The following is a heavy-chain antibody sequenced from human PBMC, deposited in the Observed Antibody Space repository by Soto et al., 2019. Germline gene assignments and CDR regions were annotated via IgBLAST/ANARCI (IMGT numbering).Heavy chain of an antibody. CDR2: INHSGST. V-gene: IGHV4-34*01. CDR1: GGSFSRYY. Sequence: SETLSLTCAVYGGSFSRYYWRWIRQPPGKGLEWIGEINHSGSTNYNPSLKSRVTISVDTSKNQFSLKLSSVTAADTAVYYCARDVTMSLRVGFDYWGQGTLVTVSS. J-gene: IGHJ4*02. CDR3: ARDVTMSLRVGFDY. D-gene: IGHD3-22*01.